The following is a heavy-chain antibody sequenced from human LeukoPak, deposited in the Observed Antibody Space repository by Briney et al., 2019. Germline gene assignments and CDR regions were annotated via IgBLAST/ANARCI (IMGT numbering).Heavy chain of an antibody. D-gene: IGHD4-11*01. CDR1: GYTFTSYG. CDR2: ISAYNGNT. Sequence: ASVKVSCKASGYTFTSYGISWVRQAPGQGLEWMGWISAYNGNTNYAQKLQGRVTMTTDTSTSTAYMELRSLRSDDTAVYYCARGLTLIIDYSNYIPDAFDIWGQGTMVTVSS. V-gene: IGHV1-18*01. J-gene: IGHJ3*02. CDR3: ARGLTLIIDYSNYIPDAFDI.